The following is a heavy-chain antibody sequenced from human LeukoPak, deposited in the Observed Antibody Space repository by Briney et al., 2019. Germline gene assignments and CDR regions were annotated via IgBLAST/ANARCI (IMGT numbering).Heavy chain of an antibody. V-gene: IGHV4-59*11. CDR3: ARGGYYFAY. CDR1: GGSISSQY. CDR2: YSGST. Sequence: EALSLTCTVSGGSISSQYWSWIRQPPGKGLEWIGYYSGSTNYNPSLKSRVTISVDTSKNQSSLKVNSVTAADTAVYYCARGGYYFAYWGREPWSPSPQ. D-gene: IGHD3-22*01. J-gene: IGHJ4*02.